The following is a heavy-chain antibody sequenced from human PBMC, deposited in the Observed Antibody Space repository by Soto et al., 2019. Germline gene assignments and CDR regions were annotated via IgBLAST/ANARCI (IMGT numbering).Heavy chain of an antibody. D-gene: IGHD6-6*01. CDR2: FYHTGNT. Sequence: QVQLQESGPGLVKPSQTLSLTCTVSGASLISGGYYWTWIRHHPGKGLEWIGYFYHTGNTYYNPSLESRLSISGDTSKNHFSLTLTSATAADTAVYYCAREMHASIDVFDLWGQGTVVTVSS. J-gene: IGHJ3*01. CDR1: GASLISGGYY. V-gene: IGHV4-31*03. CDR3: AREMHASIDVFDL.